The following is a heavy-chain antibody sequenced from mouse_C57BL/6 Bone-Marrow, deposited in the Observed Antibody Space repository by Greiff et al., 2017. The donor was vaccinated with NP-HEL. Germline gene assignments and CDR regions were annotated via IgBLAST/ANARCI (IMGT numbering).Heavy chain of an antibody. J-gene: IGHJ2*01. CDR3: ARNYDGDY. V-gene: IGHV1-69*01. Sequence: QVQLQQPGAELVMPGASVKLSCKASGYTFTSYWMHWVKQRPGQGLEWIGEIDPSDSYTNYNQKFKGKSTLTVDQSSSTAYMQLSSLTSEDSAVYYCARNYDGDYWGQGTTLTVSS. CDR1: GYTFTSYW. CDR2: IDPSDSYT. D-gene: IGHD2-4*01.